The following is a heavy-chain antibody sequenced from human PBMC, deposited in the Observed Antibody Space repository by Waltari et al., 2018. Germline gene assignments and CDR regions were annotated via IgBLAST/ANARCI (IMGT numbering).Heavy chain of an antibody. CDR3: AGSPRLRYFDWLSY. CDR2: IYYTGST. D-gene: IGHD3-9*01. Sequence: QVQLQESGPGLVQPSETLSLTCTVSGGSISSYYWSWIRQPPGKGLEWIGYIYYTGSTSYNPSLKSRVTISIDTSKNQFSLKLTSVTAADTAVYYCAGSPRLRYFDWLSYWGQGTLVTVSS. V-gene: IGHV4-59*01. J-gene: IGHJ4*02. CDR1: GGSISSYY.